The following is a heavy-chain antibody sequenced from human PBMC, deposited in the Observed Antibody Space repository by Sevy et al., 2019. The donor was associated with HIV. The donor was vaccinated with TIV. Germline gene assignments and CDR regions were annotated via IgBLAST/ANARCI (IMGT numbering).Heavy chain of an antibody. CDR1: GFSISDYY. J-gene: IGHJ6*02. CDR3: ARDHEKDGELGDCYYYAMDV. CDR2: ISSSGDTI. V-gene: IGHV3-11*01. D-gene: IGHD3-16*01. Sequence: GGSLRLSCAASGFSISDYYMSWIRQAPGKGLQWISYISSSGDTIYYADSVKGRFTISRDNAKNSLYLQLNSLRAEDTAVYYCARDHEKDGELGDCYYYAMDVWGRGTTVTVSS.